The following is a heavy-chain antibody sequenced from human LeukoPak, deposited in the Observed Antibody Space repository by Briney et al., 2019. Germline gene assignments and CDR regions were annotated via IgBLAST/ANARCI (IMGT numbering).Heavy chain of an antibody. CDR3: ARATPQYQLPQDYGMDV. D-gene: IGHD2-2*01. CDR2: ISSSGSTI. V-gene: IGHV3-11*01. CDR1: EFTFSDYN. Sequence: PVGPRRRTCAGSEFTFSDYNMSCIRQAPGKELEWVSYISSSGSTIYYADSVKGRFTISRDNAKNSLYLQMNSLRAEDTAVYYCARATPQYQLPQDYGMDVWGQGTTVTVSS. J-gene: IGHJ6*02.